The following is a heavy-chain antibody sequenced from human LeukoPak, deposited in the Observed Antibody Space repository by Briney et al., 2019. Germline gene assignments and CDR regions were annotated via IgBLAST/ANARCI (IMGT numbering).Heavy chain of an antibody. D-gene: IGHD6-6*01. CDR2: IYTSGST. CDR3: ARDKQLEHYYYYYMDV. Sequence: PSETLSLTCTVSGGSISSYYWSWIRQPAGKGLEWIGRIYTSGSTNYNPSLKSRVTMSVDTSKNQFSLKLSSVTAADTAVYYCARDKQLEHYYYYYMDVWGKGTTVTVSS. CDR1: GGSISSYY. V-gene: IGHV4-4*07. J-gene: IGHJ6*03.